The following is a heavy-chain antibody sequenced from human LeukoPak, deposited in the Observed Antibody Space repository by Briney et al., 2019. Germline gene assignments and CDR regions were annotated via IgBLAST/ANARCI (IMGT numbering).Heavy chain of an antibody. CDR1: GFTFSSYA. CDR3: AKDSPRHAWSHFAY. D-gene: IGHD2-15*01. CDR2: ISDPGGTP. J-gene: IGHJ4*02. Sequence: GGSLRLACTASGFTFSSYAIGWVRHAAEKGLGWGSTISDPGGTPYYAAPVQGRFPISRAHSKNTLYLQMNSLRAEDTDIYYCAKDSPRHAWSHFAYWGQAALVTVPS. V-gene: IGHV3-23*01.